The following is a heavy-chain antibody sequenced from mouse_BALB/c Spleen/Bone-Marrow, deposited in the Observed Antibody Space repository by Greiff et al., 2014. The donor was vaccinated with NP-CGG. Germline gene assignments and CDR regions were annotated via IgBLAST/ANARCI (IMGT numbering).Heavy chain of an antibody. CDR1: GYTFTSYW. CDR2: IPPGSGTT. CDR3: SRGSYYYCSSSHWFAY. J-gene: IGHJ3*01. D-gene: IGHD1-1*01. V-gene: IGHV1S41*01. Sequence: DLVKPGASVKLSCKASGYTFTSYWINWIKQGPGQGLEWIGRIPPGSGTTYYNEMFKGKATLTVDTSSTTAYIQLNSLTSEDSAFYFCSRGSYYYCSSSHWFAYWGQGTLVTVSA.